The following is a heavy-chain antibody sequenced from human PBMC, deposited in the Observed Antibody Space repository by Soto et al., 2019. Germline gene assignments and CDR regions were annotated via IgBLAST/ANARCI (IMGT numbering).Heavy chain of an antibody. J-gene: IGHJ6*02. CDR1: GFSLTTAGLV. D-gene: IGHD3-16*01. CDR3: GQRRESYDYSGLDV. CDR2: IYWNEDR. Sequence: SGPTLVNPTQTLTLTCTFSGFSLTTAGLVVVWIRQPPGKALEWLAVIYWNEDRRYNPSLRTRLTLTKDTSKNQVVLTMTNVDPMDTATYYCGQRRESYDYSGLDVWGQGTTVTVSS. V-gene: IGHV2-5*01.